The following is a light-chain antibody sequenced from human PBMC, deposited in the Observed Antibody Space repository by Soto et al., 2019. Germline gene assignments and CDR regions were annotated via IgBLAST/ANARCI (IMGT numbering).Light chain of an antibody. V-gene: IGLV1-40*01. Sequence: QSVLTQPPSVSGAPGQRVSISCTGSTSNIGAPYDVHWYQHLPGTAPKLLIYGDNNRPSGVPDRFSGSKSGTSASLAITRLQAEDEADYYCLVYGRGGTLMFGGGTKLTVL. CDR2: GDN. CDR1: TSNIGAPYD. CDR3: LVYGRGGTLM. J-gene: IGLJ3*02.